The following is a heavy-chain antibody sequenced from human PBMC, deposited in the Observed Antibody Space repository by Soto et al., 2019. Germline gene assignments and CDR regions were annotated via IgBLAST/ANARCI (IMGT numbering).Heavy chain of an antibody. CDR3: AKDSWLVPHAEYFQH. J-gene: IGHJ1*01. D-gene: IGHD6-19*01. CDR1: GVTFSSFS. CDR2: ILSSGGST. Sequence: PGGSLRLSCAASGVTFSSFSFNWVRQAPGKGLEWVSFILSSGGSTYYADSVKGRFTISRDNSKNTLYLQMNSLKAEDTAVYYCAKDSWLVPHAEYFQHWGQGTLVTVSS. V-gene: IGHV3-23*01.